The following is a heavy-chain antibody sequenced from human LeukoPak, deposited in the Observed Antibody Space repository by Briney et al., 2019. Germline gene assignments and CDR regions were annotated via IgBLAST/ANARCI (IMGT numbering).Heavy chain of an antibody. Sequence: ASVKVSCKASGYTFTSYYMHWVRQAPGQGLEWMGIINPSGGSTSYAQKFQGRVTMTRDMSTSTVYMELSSLRSEDTAVYYCARDSWELRPVDYWGQGTLVTVSS. D-gene: IGHD1-26*01. J-gene: IGHJ4*02. CDR2: INPSGGST. V-gene: IGHV1-46*01. CDR1: GYTFTSYY. CDR3: ARDSWELRPVDY.